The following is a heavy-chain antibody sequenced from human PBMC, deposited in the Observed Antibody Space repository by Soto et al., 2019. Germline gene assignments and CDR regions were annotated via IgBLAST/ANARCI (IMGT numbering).Heavy chain of an antibody. V-gene: IGHV3-33*01. J-gene: IGHJ2*01. D-gene: IGHD3-22*01. CDR1: GFTFSSYG. CDR3: ARDSYYDSSGYYRYWYFDL. Sequence: QVQLVESGGGVVQPGRSLRLSCAASGFTFSSYGMHWVRQAPGKGLEWVAVIWYDGSNKYYADSVKGRFTISRDNSKNXLXRQMNSLRAEDTAVYYCARDSYYDSSGYYRYWYFDLWGRGTLVTVSS. CDR2: IWYDGSNK.